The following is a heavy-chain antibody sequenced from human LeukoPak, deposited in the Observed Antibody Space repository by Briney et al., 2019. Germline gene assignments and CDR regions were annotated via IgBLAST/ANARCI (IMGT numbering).Heavy chain of an antibody. V-gene: IGHV3-30*02. Sequence: PGGSLRLSCAASGFTFSSYGMHWVRQAPDKGLDWVAFIRYDGRNKDYADSVKGRFTISRDNSKNTLYLQMNSLRDEDTAVYYCTKSYQKYSSNWYYFDYWGQGTLVTVSS. D-gene: IGHD6-13*01. CDR2: IRYDGRNK. CDR3: TKSYQKYSSNWYYFDY. J-gene: IGHJ4*02. CDR1: GFTFSSYG.